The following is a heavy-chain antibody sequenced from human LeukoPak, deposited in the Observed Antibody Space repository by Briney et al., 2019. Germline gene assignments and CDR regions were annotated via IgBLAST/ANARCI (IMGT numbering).Heavy chain of an antibody. CDR3: AREDSSDFDY. CDR1: GFTFSSYW. CDR2: IKQDGTEK. J-gene: IGHJ4*02. V-gene: IGHV3-7*01. Sequence: GGSLRPSCAVSGFTFSSYWMSWVRQAPGKGLEWVANIKQDGTEKYYVDSVKGRFTISKDYAKNSLYLQMNGLRVEDTAVYYCAREDSSDFDYWGQGTLVTVSS. D-gene: IGHD6-19*01.